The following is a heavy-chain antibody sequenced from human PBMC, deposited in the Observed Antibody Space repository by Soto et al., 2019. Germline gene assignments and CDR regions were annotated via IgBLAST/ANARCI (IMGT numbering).Heavy chain of an antibody. CDR2: IYSGGST. Sequence: GGSLRLSCAASGFTVSSNYMSWVRQAPGKGLEWVSVIYSGGSTYYVDSVKGRFTISRDNAKNSLYRQMNSLRAEDTAVYYCARDDGYYDFWSGYLSQAFDYYGMDVWGQGTTVTVS. CDR1: GFTVSSNY. CDR3: ARDDGYYDFWSGYLSQAFDYYGMDV. J-gene: IGHJ6*02. V-gene: IGHV3-53*01. D-gene: IGHD3-3*01.